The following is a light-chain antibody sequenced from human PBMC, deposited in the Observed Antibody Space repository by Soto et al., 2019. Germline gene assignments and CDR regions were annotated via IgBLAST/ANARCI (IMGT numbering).Light chain of an antibody. CDR1: LSVSRN. Sequence: EIVLTQSPGTLSLSPGERATLSCRASLSVSRNLAWYQQKPGQAPRLLIYGASSRATGIPDRFSGSGSGTDFTLTISRLEPEDFAVYYCQQYGSSPRTFGQGTKVDIK. CDR2: GAS. V-gene: IGKV3-20*01. CDR3: QQYGSSPRT. J-gene: IGKJ1*01.